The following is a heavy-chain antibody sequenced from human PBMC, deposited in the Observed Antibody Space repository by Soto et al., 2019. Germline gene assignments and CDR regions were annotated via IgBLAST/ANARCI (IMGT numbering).Heavy chain of an antibody. CDR3: VRGIDAFYV. V-gene: IGHV3-20*04. J-gene: IGHJ3*01. Sequence: EVKVVESGGGLTRPGESLTLSCIGYDVTLEHYGMSWVRQVSGRGLEWVPGISWNGGRTGNGESVKGRIPISRDNAKNTVSLEMTSLRPGDAAFYYCVRGIDAFYVWCRGTMVTVSS. CDR2: ISWNGGRT. CDR1: DVTLEHYG.